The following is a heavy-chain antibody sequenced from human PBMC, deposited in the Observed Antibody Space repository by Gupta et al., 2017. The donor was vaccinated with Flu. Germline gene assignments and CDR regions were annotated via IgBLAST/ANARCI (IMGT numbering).Heavy chain of an antibody. CDR3: VRAERIAIIGVAPKWFDF. Sequence: EVQLVQSAAEVKKSGEFLTISCKASGYWFSTYWIGWVRQVPGKGLEWMGIIYPGDSDTRYSPSFQGQVAISADTSTTTVYLQLHSLKASDTAMYFCVRAERIAIIGVAPKWFDFWGQGTMISVSS. CDR2: IYPGDSDT. CDR1: GYWFSTYW. V-gene: IGHV5-51*01. D-gene: IGHD3-3*01. J-gene: IGHJ4*02.